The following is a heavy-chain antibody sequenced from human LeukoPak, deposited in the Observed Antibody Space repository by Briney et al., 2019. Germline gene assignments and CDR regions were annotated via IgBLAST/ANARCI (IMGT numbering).Heavy chain of an antibody. J-gene: IGHJ4*02. CDR1: GFTFDDFG. Sequence: GGSLRLSCAASGFTFDDFGMSWVRQAPGKGLEWVSGINWNGGSTGYADSVKGRFTISRDNAKNSPYLQMNSLRAEDTALYYCARDMQYCSSTSCYTYDYWGQGTLVTVSS. CDR2: INWNGGST. CDR3: ARDMQYCSSTSCYTYDY. D-gene: IGHD2-2*02. V-gene: IGHV3-20*04.